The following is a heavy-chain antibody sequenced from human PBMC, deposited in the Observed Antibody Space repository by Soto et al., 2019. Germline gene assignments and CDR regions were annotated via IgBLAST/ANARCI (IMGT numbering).Heavy chain of an antibody. CDR3: AKDFESVVVDAQAEYYFDY. J-gene: IGHJ4*02. D-gene: IGHD2-15*01. CDR2: ISYDGSNK. V-gene: IGHV3-30*18. CDR1: GFTFSSYG. Sequence: GGSLRLSCAASGFTFSSYGMHWVRQAPGKGLEWVAVISYDGSNKYYEDSVKGRFTISRDNSKNTLYLQMNSLRAEDTAVYYCAKDFESVVVDAQAEYYFDYWGQG.